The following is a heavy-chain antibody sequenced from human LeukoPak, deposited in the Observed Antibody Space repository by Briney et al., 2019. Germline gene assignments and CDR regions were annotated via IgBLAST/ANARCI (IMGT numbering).Heavy chain of an antibody. J-gene: IGHJ4*02. CDR1: GFTFSSYS. Sequence: GGSLRLSCAASGFTFSSYSMNWVRQAPGKGLEWVSYISSSNDSIYYADSVKGRFTISRDNAKNSLYLQMNSLRDEDTAVYYCARSTYCGGDCYPALGYWGQGTPVTVSS. CDR3: ARSTYCGGDCYPALGY. CDR2: ISSSNDSI. D-gene: IGHD2-21*02. V-gene: IGHV3-48*02.